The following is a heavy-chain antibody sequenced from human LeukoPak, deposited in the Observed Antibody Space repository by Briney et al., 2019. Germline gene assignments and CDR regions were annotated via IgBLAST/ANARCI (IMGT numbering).Heavy chain of an antibody. D-gene: IGHD4-23*01. V-gene: IGHV4-59*01. CDR2: IYYSGST. CDR3: ARSDYGGNSRGAFDI. J-gene: IGHJ3*02. Sequence: PSETLSLTCTVSGGSISSYYWSWIRQPPGKGLEWIGYIYYSGSTNYNPSLKSRVTISVDTSKNQFSLKLSSVTAADTAVYYCARSDYGGNSRGAFDIWGQGAMVTVSS. CDR1: GGSISSYY.